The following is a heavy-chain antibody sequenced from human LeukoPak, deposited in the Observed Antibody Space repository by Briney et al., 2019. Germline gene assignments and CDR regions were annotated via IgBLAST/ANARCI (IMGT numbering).Heavy chain of an antibody. D-gene: IGHD6-6*01. CDR2: IKQDGSEK. CDR3: ARDSSSLGDAFDI. V-gene: IGHV3-7*01. CDR1: GFTFSSYS. Sequence: GGSLRLSCAASGFTFSSYSMNWVRQAPGKGLEWVANIKQDGSEKYYVDSVKGRFTISRDNAKNSLYLQMNSLRAEDTAVYYCARDSSSLGDAFDIWGQGTMVTVSS. J-gene: IGHJ3*02.